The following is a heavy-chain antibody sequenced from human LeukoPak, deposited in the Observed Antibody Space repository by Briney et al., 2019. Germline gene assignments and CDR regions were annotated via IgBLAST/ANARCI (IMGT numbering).Heavy chain of an antibody. CDR2: ISGSGGST. J-gene: IGHJ4*02. V-gene: IGHV3-23*01. Sequence: GGSLRLSCAASGFTFSSYAMSWVRQAPGKGLEWVSAISGSGGSTYYADSVKGRFTISRGNSKNTLYLQMNSLRAEDTAVYYCAKETGYSSGWYSFFDYWGQGTLVTVSS. D-gene: IGHD6-19*01. CDR1: GFTFSSYA. CDR3: AKETGYSSGWYSFFDY.